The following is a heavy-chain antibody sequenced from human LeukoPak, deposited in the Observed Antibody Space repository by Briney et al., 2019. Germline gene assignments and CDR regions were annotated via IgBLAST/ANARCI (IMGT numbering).Heavy chain of an antibody. V-gene: IGHV3-23*01. J-gene: IGHJ4*02. Sequence: QPGGSLRLSCAVSGITLSNYGMSWVRQAPGKGLEWDAGISDRGSRTNYADSVKGRFTISTDHPKNTLYLQMNSLRAEDTAVYFCAKRGVVIRVILVGFHKEAYYFDSWGQGALVTVSS. D-gene: IGHD3-22*01. CDR3: AKRGVVIRVILVGFHKEAYYFDS. CDR1: GITLSNYG. CDR2: ISDRGSRT.